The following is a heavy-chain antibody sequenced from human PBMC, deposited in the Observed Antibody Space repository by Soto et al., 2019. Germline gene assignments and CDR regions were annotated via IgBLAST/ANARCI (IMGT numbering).Heavy chain of an antibody. CDR2: INWNDDN. CDR3: THRLVGSGQGY. Sequence: QITLEETGPTLVKPTQTLTLTCTFSGFSLTTGRVGVGWIRQPPGKALEWLAVINWNDDNHYSPSLKSRLTTTKDTSKNQVVLTLTNMDPVDTATYYCTHRLVGSGQGYWGQGTLVTVSS. CDR1: GFSLTTGRVG. V-gene: IGHV2-5*01. J-gene: IGHJ4*02. D-gene: IGHD2-15*01.